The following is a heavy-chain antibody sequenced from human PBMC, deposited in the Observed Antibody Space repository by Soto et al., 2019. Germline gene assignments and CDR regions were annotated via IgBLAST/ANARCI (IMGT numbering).Heavy chain of an antibody. V-gene: IGHV1-3*01. CDR3: ARIDYGDYMCY. CDR1: GYTFTDYA. CDR2: INPSLGNT. Sequence: ASVKVSCKASGYTFTDYAMHWVRQAPGQRLEWMGRINPSLGNTKYSQKYQGRVTITRDTSTSTAYMELSSLRSEDTAVYYCARIDYGDYMCYWGQGTLVTVSS. J-gene: IGHJ4*02. D-gene: IGHD4-17*01.